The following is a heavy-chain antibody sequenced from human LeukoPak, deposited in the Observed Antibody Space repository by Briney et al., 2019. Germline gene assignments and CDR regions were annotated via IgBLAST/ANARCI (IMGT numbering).Heavy chain of an antibody. Sequence: PGRSLRLSCAASGFTFSSYAMHWVRQAPGKGLEWVAVISYDGSNKYYADSVKGRFTISRDNSKNTLYLQMNSLRAEDTAVYYCARDCRIQLWSGAFDYWGQGTLVTVSS. V-gene: IGHV3-30-3*01. J-gene: IGHJ4*02. D-gene: IGHD5-18*01. CDR1: GFTFSSYA. CDR2: ISYDGSNK. CDR3: ARDCRIQLWSGAFDY.